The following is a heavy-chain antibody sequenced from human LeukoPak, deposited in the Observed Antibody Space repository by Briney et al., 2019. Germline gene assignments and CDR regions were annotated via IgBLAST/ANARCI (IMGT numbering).Heavy chain of an antibody. Sequence: GGSLRLSCAASGFXFSDYYMSWIRQAPGKGLEWVSYISSSSSYTSYADSVKGRFTISRDNAKNSLYLQMNSLRAEDTAVYYCARGRQYQLPNPNWFDPWGQGTLVTVSS. V-gene: IGHV3-11*05. J-gene: IGHJ5*02. CDR1: GFXFSDYY. CDR2: ISSSSSYT. D-gene: IGHD2-2*01. CDR3: ARGRQYQLPNPNWFDP.